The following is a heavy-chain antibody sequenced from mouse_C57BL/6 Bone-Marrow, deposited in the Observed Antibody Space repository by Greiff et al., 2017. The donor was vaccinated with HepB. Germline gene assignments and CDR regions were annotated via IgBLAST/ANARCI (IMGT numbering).Heavy chain of an antibody. J-gene: IGHJ1*01. CDR2: ISSGGSYT. D-gene: IGHD2-1*01. CDR3: SRWFYYHRNIPYFSIDL. CDR1: GFSFSSDG. Sequence: EVKLVESGGDLVQPGGSLKLSCAASGFSFSSDGMYWVRQTPDKRLEWVATISSGGSYTYYPDSVKGRFTISRDNAKTTLYLQMSSLKSEDTDMYYFSRWFYYHRNIPYFSIDLWSEVTPFIVSP. V-gene: IGHV5-6*01.